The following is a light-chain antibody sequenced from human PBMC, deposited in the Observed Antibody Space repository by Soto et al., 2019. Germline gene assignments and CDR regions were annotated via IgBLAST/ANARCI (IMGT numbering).Light chain of an antibody. CDR1: QSISSY. Sequence: DIQMTQSPSSLSASVGDRVTITCRASQSISSYLNWYQQKPGKAPKLLIYAASSLQSGVPSRFSGSGSGTEFTLTISSLPPEDFATYYCQQSYSTPNTFGQGTKLEIK. V-gene: IGKV1-39*01. CDR3: QQSYSTPNT. J-gene: IGKJ2*01. CDR2: AAS.